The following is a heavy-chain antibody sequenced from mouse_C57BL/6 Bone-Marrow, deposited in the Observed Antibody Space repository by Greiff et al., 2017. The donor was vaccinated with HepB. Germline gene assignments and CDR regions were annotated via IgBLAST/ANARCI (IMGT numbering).Heavy chain of an antibody. CDR1: GFSLTSYG. D-gene: IGHD3-2*02. CDR2: IWSDGST. CDR3: ARQLRHRKGAMDY. V-gene: IGHV2-6-1*01. Sequence: QVQLKQSGPGLVAPSQSLSITCTVSGFSLTSYGVHWVRQPPGKGLEWLVVIWSDGSTTYNSALKSRLSISKDNSKSQVFLKMNSLQTDDTAMYYCARQLRHRKGAMDYWGQGTSVTVSS. J-gene: IGHJ4*01.